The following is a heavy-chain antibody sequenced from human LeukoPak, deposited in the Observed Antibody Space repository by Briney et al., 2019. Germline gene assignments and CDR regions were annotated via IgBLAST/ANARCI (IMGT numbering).Heavy chain of an antibody. CDR3: AGGYYGSGSYFRADYYYYYYMDV. D-gene: IGHD3-10*01. V-gene: IGHV1-69*05. CDR2: IIPIFGTA. J-gene: IGHJ6*03. Sequence: ASVKVSCKASGGTFSSYAISWVRQAPGQGLEWMGGIIPIFGTANYAQKFQGRVTITTDESTSTAYMELSSLRSEDTAVYYCAGGYYGSGSYFRADYYYYYYMDVWGKGTTVTVSS. CDR1: GGTFSSYA.